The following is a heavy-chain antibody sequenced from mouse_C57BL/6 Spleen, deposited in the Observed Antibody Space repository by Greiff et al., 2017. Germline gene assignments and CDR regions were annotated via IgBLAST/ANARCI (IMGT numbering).Heavy chain of an antibody. J-gene: IGHJ2*01. D-gene: IGHD3-3*01. Sequence: EVQLVESGGGLVQPGGSLKLSCAASGFTFSDYGMAWVRQAPRKGPEWVAFISNLAYSIYYADTVTGRFPISRENAKNTLYLEMSSLRSEDTAMYYCARGAGGTLYFDYWGQGTTLTVSS. CDR1: GFTFSDYG. CDR2: ISNLAYSI. CDR3: ARGAGGTLYFDY. V-gene: IGHV5-15*01.